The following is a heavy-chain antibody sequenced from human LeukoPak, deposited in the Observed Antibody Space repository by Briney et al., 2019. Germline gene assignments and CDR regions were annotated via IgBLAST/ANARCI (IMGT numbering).Heavy chain of an antibody. J-gene: IGHJ4*02. Sequence: ASVKVSCKASGGTFSSYAISWVRQAPGQGLERMGGIIPIFGTANYAQKFQGRVTITADESTSTAYMELSSLRSEVTAVYYCARADYDSSGYYFDYWGQGTLVTVSS. CDR2: IIPIFGTA. D-gene: IGHD3-22*01. CDR3: ARADYDSSGYYFDY. V-gene: IGHV1-69*13. CDR1: GGTFSSYA.